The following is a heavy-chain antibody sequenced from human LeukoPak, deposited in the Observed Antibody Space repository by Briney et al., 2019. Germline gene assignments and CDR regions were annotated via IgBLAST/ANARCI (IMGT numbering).Heavy chain of an antibody. CDR3: AKDSGRGSYTYDC. CDR1: GFMFASYA. Sequence: GGSLRLSCAASGFMFASYAMSWVRQAPGRELEWVATIRASGDSTYLSDSVKGRFTISRDNSRKTLFLQLNSLRAEDTAIYYCAKDSGRGSYTYDCWGQGTLVTVSS. J-gene: IGHJ4*02. V-gene: IGHV3-23*01. CDR2: IRASGDST. D-gene: IGHD1-26*01.